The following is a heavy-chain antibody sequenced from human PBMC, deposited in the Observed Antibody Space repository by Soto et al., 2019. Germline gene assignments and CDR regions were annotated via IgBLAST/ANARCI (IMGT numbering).Heavy chain of an antibody. CDR1: GFTFSHYG. D-gene: IGHD2-21*01. Sequence: QVQLVESGGGVVRPGRSLRLSCAASGFTFSHYGMHWVRQAPGKGLEWVAVISYEGSNRYYEDSLKGRFTISRDNSKNTLYLEMNSLRINDTAVYYCAKDRLGWGIDAPDYWGQGTLVTVSS. V-gene: IGHV3-30*18. CDR2: ISYEGSNR. J-gene: IGHJ4*02. CDR3: AKDRLGWGIDAPDY.